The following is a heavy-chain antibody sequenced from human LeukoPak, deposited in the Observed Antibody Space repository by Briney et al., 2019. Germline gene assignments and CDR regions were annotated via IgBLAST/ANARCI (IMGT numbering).Heavy chain of an antibody. V-gene: IGHV3-30-3*01. J-gene: IGHJ6*02. CDR1: GFTFSSYA. Sequence: GRSLRLSCAASGFTFSSYAMHWVRQAPGKGLEWVAVISYDGSNKYYADSVKGRFTISRDNSKNTLYLQMNSLRAADTAVYYCARVLNVYDFWSGYYSYGMDVWGQGTTVTVSS. CDR3: ARVLNVYDFWSGYYSYGMDV. D-gene: IGHD3-3*01. CDR2: ISYDGSNK.